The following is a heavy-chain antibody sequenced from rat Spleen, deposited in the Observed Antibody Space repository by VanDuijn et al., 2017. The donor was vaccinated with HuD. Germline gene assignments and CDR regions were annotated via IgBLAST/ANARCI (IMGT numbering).Heavy chain of an antibody. CDR3: ARDRFYSTYGIMDA. CDR2: IWTGGNT. D-gene: IGHD1-2*01. J-gene: IGHJ4*01. CDR1: GFSLTSYN. V-gene: IGHV2-30*01. Sequence: QVQLKESGPGLVQPSQTLSLACTVSGFSLTSYNVHCLRQPTGKGLEWMGIIWTGGNTDYNSALQSRLSISRDTSRSQVFLKMNSLQTEDIGTYYCARDRFYSTYGIMDAWGQGASVTVSS.